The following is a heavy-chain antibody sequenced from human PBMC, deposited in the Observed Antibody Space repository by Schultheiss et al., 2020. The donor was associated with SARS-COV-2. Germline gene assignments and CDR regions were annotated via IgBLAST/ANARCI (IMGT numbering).Heavy chain of an antibody. J-gene: IGHJ5*02. V-gene: IGHV1-8*01. CDR2: MNPNSGNT. CDR1: GYTFTSYD. D-gene: IGHD6-19*01. CDR3: ARDIAARVAGSLPAWFDP. Sequence: GGSLRLSCKASGYTFTSYDINWVRQATGQGLEWMGWMNPNSGNTGYAQKFQGRVTMTRDTSTSTVYMELSSLRSEDTAVYYCARDIAARVAGSLPAWFDPWGQGTLVTVSS.